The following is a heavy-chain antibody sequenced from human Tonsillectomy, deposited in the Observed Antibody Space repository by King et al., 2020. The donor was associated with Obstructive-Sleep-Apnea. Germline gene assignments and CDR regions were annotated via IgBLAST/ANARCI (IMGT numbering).Heavy chain of an antibody. CDR1: GGSISSYY. J-gene: IGHJ1*01. Sequence: VQLQESGPGLVKPSETLSLTCTVSGGSISSYYWSWIRQPPGKGLEWIGYIYYSGSTNYNPSLKSRVTISVDTSKNQFSLKLSSVTAADTAVYYCARVDYDILTGYFTAEYFQHWGQGTLVTVSS. D-gene: IGHD3-9*01. CDR3: ARVDYDILTGYFTAEYFQH. V-gene: IGHV4-59*01. CDR2: IYYSGST.